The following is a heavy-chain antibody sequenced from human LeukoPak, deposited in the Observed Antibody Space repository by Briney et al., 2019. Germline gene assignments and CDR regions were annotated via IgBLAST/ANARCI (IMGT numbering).Heavy chain of an antibody. V-gene: IGHV1-46*01. J-gene: IGHJ4*02. CDR1: GYTFTSYY. CDR3: AKMSGDCSRTRCPSFDY. D-gene: IGHD2-21*01. CDR2: ITPSGGST. Sequence: ASVKVSCKASGYTFTSYYMHWVRQAPGQGLEWMGIITPSGGSTSYAQKFQGRVTMTRDTSTSTVYMELSSLRSEDTAIYYCAKMSGDCSRTRCPSFDYWGQGTLVTVSS.